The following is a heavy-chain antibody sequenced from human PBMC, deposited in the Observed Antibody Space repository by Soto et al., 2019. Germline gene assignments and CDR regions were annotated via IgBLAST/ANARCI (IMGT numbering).Heavy chain of an antibody. Sequence: QVQLQESGPGQVKPSETLSLTCSVFGGSVSTGDFYWSWIRQTPGKGLEWIGYVFYSGSSYYHPSLQSRGVISVDASKNQFSLKLRSVTAADTAVYFCARGILDRGGYFAYWGQGILVTVSS. CDR2: VFYSGSS. J-gene: IGHJ4*02. CDR1: GGSVSTGDFY. D-gene: IGHD3-3*01. CDR3: ARGILDRGGYFAY. V-gene: IGHV4-30-4*08.